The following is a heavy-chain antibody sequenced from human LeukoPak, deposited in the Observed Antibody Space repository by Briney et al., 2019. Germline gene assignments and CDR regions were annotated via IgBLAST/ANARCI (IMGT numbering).Heavy chain of an antibody. CDR1: GFTFSSYG. V-gene: IGHV3-33*01. CDR2: IWYDGSNK. Sequence: PGGSLRLSCAASGFTFSSYGMHWVRQAPGKGLEWVAVIWYDGSNKYYADSVTGRFTISRDNSKNTLYLQMNSLRAEDTAVYYCARSRGDWYFDLWGRGTLVTVSS. J-gene: IGHJ2*01. CDR3: ARSRGDWYFDL. D-gene: IGHD3-10*01.